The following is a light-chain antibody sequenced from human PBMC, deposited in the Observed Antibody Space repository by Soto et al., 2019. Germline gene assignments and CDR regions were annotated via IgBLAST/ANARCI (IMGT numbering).Light chain of an antibody. CDR1: SSNIGAGYD. CDR2: GNS. V-gene: IGLV1-40*01. CDR3: QSYDSSLSAWV. J-gene: IGLJ3*02. Sequence: QSVLTQPPSVSGAPGQRVTISCTGSSSNIGAGYDVHWYQQLPGTAPKLLIYGNSNRPSGVPYRFTCAKSGTSASLPITGLQDDDEADYYCQSYDSSLSAWVFGGGTKLTVL.